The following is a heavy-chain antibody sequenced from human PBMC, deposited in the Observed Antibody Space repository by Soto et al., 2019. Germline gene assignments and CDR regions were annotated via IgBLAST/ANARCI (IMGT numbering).Heavy chain of an antibody. V-gene: IGHV3-7*01. D-gene: IGHD6-19*01. J-gene: IGHJ3*02. CDR3: ARPLGWRDAFDI. Sequence: EVRLVESGGGLVQPGGSLRLSCAASGFTFSSYWMSWVRQAPGKGLEWVANIKQDGSDEYYVDSVKGRFTISRDNAKNSLYLQMNGLRAEDTGVYYCARPLGWRDAFDIWGQGTMVTVSS. CDR2: IKQDGSDE. CDR1: GFTFSSYW.